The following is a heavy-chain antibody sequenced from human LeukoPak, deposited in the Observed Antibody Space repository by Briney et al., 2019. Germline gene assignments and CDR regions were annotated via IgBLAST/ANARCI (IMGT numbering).Heavy chain of an antibody. CDR2: ISWNSGSI. V-gene: IGHV3-9*01. Sequence: GGSLRLSCAASGFTFDDYAMHWVRQAPGKGLEWVSGISWNSGSIGYADSVKGRFTISRDNAKNSLYLQMNSLRAEDTALYYCAKDMGSSGYYSPFDYWGQGTLVTVSS. CDR1: GFTFDDYA. D-gene: IGHD3-22*01. CDR3: AKDMGSSGYYSPFDY. J-gene: IGHJ4*02.